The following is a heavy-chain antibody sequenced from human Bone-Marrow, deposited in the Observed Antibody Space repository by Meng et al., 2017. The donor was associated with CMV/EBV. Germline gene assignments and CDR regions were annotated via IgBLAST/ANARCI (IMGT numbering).Heavy chain of an antibody. CDR2: ISYDGSNK. Sequence: GGSLRLSCAASGFTFSSYAMHWVRQAPGKGLEWVAVISYDGSNKYYADSVKGRFTISRDNSKNTLYLQMNSLRAEDTAVYYCARDHWNYVIYYYGMDVWGQGTTVTVSS. CDR1: GFTFSSYA. D-gene: IGHD1-7*01. CDR3: ARDHWNYVIYYYGMDV. V-gene: IGHV3-30-3*01. J-gene: IGHJ6*01.